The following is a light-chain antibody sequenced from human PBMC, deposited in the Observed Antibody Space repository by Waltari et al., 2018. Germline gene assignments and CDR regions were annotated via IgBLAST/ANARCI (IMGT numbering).Light chain of an antibody. CDR3: QQYYSTLPFT. J-gene: IGKJ3*01. CDR1: QGISNS. V-gene: IGKV1-NL1*01. CDR2: AAS. Sequence: DIQMTQSPSSLSAPVGDRVTITCRASQGISNSLAWYQQKPGKAPKLLLYAASRLESGVPSRFSGSGSGTDYTLTISSLQPEDFATYYCQQYYSTLPFTFGPGTKVDIK.